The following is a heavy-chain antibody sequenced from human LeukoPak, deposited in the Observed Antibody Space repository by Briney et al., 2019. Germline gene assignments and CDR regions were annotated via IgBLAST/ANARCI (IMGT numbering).Heavy chain of an antibody. CDR2: IYHSGST. V-gene: IGHV4-38-2*02. D-gene: IGHD5-24*01. J-gene: IGHJ6*03. Sequence: AETLSLTGTVSGYSISSGYYWGWIRQPPGKGLEWIGSIYHSGSTYYNPSLKSRVTISVDTSKNQFSLKLSSVTAADTAVYYCARAEMATRGTYYYYYYMDVWGKGTTVTVSS. CDR3: ARAEMATRGTYYYYYYMDV. CDR1: GYSISSGYY.